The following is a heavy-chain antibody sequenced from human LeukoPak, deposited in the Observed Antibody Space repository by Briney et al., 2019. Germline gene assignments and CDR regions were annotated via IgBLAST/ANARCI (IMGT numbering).Heavy chain of an antibody. CDR1: GFTFDDYA. Sequence: GGSLRLSCAASGFTFDDYAMHWVRQAPGKGLEWVSGISWNSGSIGYADSVKGRFTISRDNAKNSLYLQMNSLRAEDTAVYYCARGGIVVVPAAVGPPTWGQGTLVTVSS. V-gene: IGHV3-9*01. D-gene: IGHD2-2*01. CDR3: ARGGIVVVPAAVGPPT. CDR2: ISWNSGSI. J-gene: IGHJ5*02.